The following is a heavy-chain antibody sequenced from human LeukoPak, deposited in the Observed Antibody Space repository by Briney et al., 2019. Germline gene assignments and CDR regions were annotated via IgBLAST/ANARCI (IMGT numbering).Heavy chain of an antibody. CDR3: ARVDSSLEAFDI. D-gene: IGHD6-13*01. CDR2: IYYSGST. J-gene: IGHJ3*02. CDR1: GGSISRGDYY. V-gene: IGHV4-30-4*08. Sequence: PSETLSLTCTVSGGSISRGDYYWSWIRQPPGKGREWIGYIYYSGSTYYNPSLKSRVTISVDTSKNQSSLKLSSVTAANTAVYYCARVDSSLEAFDIWGQGTMVTVSS.